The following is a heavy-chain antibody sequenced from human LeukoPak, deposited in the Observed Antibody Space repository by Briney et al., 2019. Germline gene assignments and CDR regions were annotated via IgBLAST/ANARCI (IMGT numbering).Heavy chain of an antibody. Sequence: SGGSLRLSCAASGFTFSSYGMSWVRQAPGKGLEWVAFIRYDGSNKYYADSVKGRFTISRDNSKNTLYLQMNSLRAEDTAVYYCAKDWDDYYGSGSYFDYWGQGTLVTVSS. J-gene: IGHJ4*02. CDR2: IRYDGSNK. CDR3: AKDWDDYYGSGSYFDY. V-gene: IGHV3-30*02. D-gene: IGHD3-10*01. CDR1: GFTFSSYG.